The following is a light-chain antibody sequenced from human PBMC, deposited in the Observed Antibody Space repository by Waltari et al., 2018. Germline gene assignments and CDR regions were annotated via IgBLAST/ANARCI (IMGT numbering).Light chain of an antibody. V-gene: IGLV2-8*01. Sequence: QSAPPQPPSASGSPGQSVTLSCTGTSGDVGGYPYVSWYQQHPDRAPKLIIYEVNKRPSGVPGRFSGSKSGNTASLTVSGPQAEDEAEYYCSSYSDSNNLVFGGGTKLTVL. CDR1: SGDVGGYPY. J-gene: IGLJ2*01. CDR3: SSYSDSNNLV. CDR2: EVN.